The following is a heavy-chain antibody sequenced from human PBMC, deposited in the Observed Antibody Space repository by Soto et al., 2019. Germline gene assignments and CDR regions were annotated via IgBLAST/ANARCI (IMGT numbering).Heavy chain of an antibody. CDR2: IVVGSGNT. CDR3: AAVLGYCSGGSCYPGPYYYGMDV. Sequence: QMQLVQSGPEVKKPGTSVKVSCKASGFTFTSSAVQWVRQARGQRLEWIGWIVVGSGNTNYAQKFQERVTITRVMSTSTAYMELSSVRSEDTSVDYCAAVLGYCSGGSCYPGPYYYGMDVWGQGTTVTVSS. D-gene: IGHD2-15*01. CDR1: GFTFTSSA. J-gene: IGHJ6*02. V-gene: IGHV1-58*01.